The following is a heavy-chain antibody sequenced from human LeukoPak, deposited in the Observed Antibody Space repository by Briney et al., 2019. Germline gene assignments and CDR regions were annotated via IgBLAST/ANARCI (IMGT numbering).Heavy chain of an antibody. J-gene: IGHJ4*02. CDR2: IYYSGST. Sequence: PSETLSLTCTVSGGSISSSSYYWGWIRQPPGKGLEWIGSIYYSGSTYYNPSLKCRVTISVDTSKNQFSLKLSSVTAADTAVYYCARTGGGYVVVPAAIAYWGQGTLVTVSS. CDR1: GGSISSSSYY. D-gene: IGHD2-2*01. V-gene: IGHV4-39*01. CDR3: ARTGGGYVVVPAAIAY.